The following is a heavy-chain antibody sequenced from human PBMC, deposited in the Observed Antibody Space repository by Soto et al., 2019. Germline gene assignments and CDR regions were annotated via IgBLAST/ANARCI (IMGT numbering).Heavy chain of an antibody. Sequence: EVQLLESGGGLVQPGGSLRLSCTASGFTFSDHAMTWVRQAPGKGLEWLSGISGGGSGAYYAYSVKGRFTVSRANSNNTLFLQMDNLRVEDTAVYYCAIDLWWYTHWGQGTLVTVSS. V-gene: IGHV3-23*01. CDR2: ISGGGSGA. CDR1: GFTFSDHA. D-gene: IGHD2-15*01. CDR3: AIDLWWYTH. J-gene: IGHJ4*02.